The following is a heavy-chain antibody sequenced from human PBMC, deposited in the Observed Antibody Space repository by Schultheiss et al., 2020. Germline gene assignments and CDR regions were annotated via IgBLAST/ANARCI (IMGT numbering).Heavy chain of an antibody. CDR1: GFTFSSYA. CDR2: IYSGGST. J-gene: IGHJ6*02. D-gene: IGHD2-15*01. Sequence: GGSLRLSCAASGFTFSSYAMSWVRQAPGKGLEWVSVIYSGGSTYYADSVKGRFTISRDNAKNSLYLQMNSLRAEDTAVYYCASTYCSGGSCYHRGYYYYGMDVWGQGTTVTVSS. CDR3: ASTYCSGGSCYHRGYYYYGMDV. V-gene: IGHV3-23*03.